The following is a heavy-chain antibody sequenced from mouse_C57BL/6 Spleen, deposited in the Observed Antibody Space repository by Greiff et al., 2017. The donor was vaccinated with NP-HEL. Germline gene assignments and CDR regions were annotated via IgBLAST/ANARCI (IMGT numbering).Heavy chain of an antibody. Sequence: EVQLQQSGPELVKPGASVKIPCKASGYTFTDYNMDWVKQSPGKSLEWIGDINPNHGGTIYNQKFKGKATLTVDKSSSTAYMELRSLTSEDTAVYYWARRSYYGKGPYFDVWGTGTTVTVSS. CDR1: GYTFTDYN. V-gene: IGHV1-18*01. CDR3: ARRSYYGKGPYFDV. J-gene: IGHJ1*03. CDR2: INPNHGGT. D-gene: IGHD2-1*01.